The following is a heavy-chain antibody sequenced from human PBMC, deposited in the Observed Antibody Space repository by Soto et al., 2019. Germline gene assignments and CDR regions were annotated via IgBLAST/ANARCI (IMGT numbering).Heavy chain of an antibody. CDR3: ARVAVLGYCSSTSCYRALYGMDV. J-gene: IGHJ6*02. CDR2: IHPSGDT. Sequence: GASVKVSCKASGYKFTAYFIHWVRQAPGQGLEWMGMIHPSGDTGYAQKFRGRVTMTRDTSISTAYMELSRLRSDDTAVYYCARVAVLGYCSSTSCYRALYGMDVWGQGTTVTVSS. D-gene: IGHD2-2*02. V-gene: IGHV1-2*02. CDR1: GYKFTAYF.